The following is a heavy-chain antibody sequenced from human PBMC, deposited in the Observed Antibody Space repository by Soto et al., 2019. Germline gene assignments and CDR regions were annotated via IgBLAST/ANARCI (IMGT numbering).Heavy chain of an antibody. D-gene: IGHD6-13*01. Sequence: GGSLRLSCAASGFTFSSYAMHWVRQAPGKGLEWVAVISYDGSNKYYADSVKGRFTISRDNSKNTLYLQMNSLRAEDTAVYYCARDVAAGRDDAFAIWGQGTMVTVSS. J-gene: IGHJ3*02. CDR2: ISYDGSNK. CDR3: ARDVAAGRDDAFAI. CDR1: GFTFSSYA. V-gene: IGHV3-30-3*01.